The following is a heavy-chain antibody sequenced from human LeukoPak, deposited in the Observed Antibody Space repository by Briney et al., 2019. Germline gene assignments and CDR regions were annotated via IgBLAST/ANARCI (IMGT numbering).Heavy chain of an antibody. J-gene: IGHJ5*02. Sequence: SETLSLTCAVSGYSISSGHFWGWIRQPPGKGLEWIGSIFQSGTTYYNPSLKSRVTISVDTSKNHFSLKLSSVTAADTAAYYCARHVSYNIIGSHWGGFDPWGQGTLVTVSS. D-gene: IGHD3-22*01. CDR1: GYSISSGHF. CDR3: ARHVSYNIIGSHWGGFDP. CDR2: IFQSGTT. V-gene: IGHV4-38-2*01.